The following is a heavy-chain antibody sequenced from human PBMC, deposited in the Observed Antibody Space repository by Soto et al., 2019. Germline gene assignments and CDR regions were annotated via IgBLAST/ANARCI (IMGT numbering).Heavy chain of an antibody. D-gene: IGHD6-25*01. J-gene: IGHJ4*02. CDR1: GFTFSSYA. Sequence: EVPLLESGGGLVQPGGSLRLSCAASGFTFSSYAMSWVRQAPGKGLEWVSAISGSGGSTYYADSVKGRFTISRDNSKIALYLQMNSLRAEDTAVYYCAYSSAPFDSWGQGPLVTVSS. CDR3: AYSSAPFDS. V-gene: IGHV3-23*01. CDR2: ISGSGGST.